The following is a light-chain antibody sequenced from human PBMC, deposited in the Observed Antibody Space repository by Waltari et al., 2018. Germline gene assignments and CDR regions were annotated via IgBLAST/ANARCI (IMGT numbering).Light chain of an antibody. CDR1: QSVSSN. CDR2: AAS. Sequence: EIVLPHCPATLSLSPGERATLSCRASQSVSSNLAWYQQKPGQAPRLLIYAASNRATGISARFSGSGSGTDFTLTISSLEPEDFAVYYCQQHSDWPLTFGGGTKVEIK. CDR3: QQHSDWPLT. J-gene: IGKJ4*01. V-gene: IGKV3-11*01.